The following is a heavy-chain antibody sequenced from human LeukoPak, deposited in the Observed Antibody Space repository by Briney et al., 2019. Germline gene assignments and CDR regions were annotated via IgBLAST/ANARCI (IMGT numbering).Heavy chain of an antibody. CDR1: GYTLTNYG. CDR2: ISTYNGNT. CDR3: ARDYRTGFDY. J-gene: IGHJ4*02. V-gene: IGHV1-18*01. Sequence: APVKVSFTASGYTLTNYGISWVRQAPGQRLEWLGWISTYNGNTHYAQKLQGRVTMTTDTSTTTAYMELRSLRSDDTAVYYCARDYRTGFDYWGQGTLVTVSS. D-gene: IGHD7-27*01.